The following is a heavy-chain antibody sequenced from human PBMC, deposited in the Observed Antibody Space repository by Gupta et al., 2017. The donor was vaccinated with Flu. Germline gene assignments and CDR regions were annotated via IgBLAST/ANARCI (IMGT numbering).Heavy chain of an antibody. CDR2: IYWDDDK. D-gene: IGHD2-21*02. V-gene: IGHV2-5*02. CDR1: GFSLSTSGVG. Sequence: QITLKEFGPTLVKPTQTLTLTCTFSGFSLSTSGVGVGWIRQPPGKALEWLALIYWDDDKRYSPSLKSRLTITKDTSKNQVVLTMTNMDPVDTATYYCAHLHGGNSEDAFDIWGQGTMVTVSS. J-gene: IGHJ3*02. CDR3: AHLHGGNSEDAFDI.